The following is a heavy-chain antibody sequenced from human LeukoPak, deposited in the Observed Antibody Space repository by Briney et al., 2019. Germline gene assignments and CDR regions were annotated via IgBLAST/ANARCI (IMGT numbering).Heavy chain of an antibody. CDR2: IYYSGST. V-gene: IGHV4-39*07. J-gene: IGHJ5*02. CDR1: GGSISSSSYY. Sequence: SETLSLTRTVSGGSISSSSYYWGWIRQPPGKGLEWIGSIYYSGSTYYNPSLKSRVTISVDTSKNQFSLKLSSVTAADTAVYYCARDRYDSVYNWFDPWGQGTLVTVSS. D-gene: IGHD3-22*01. CDR3: ARDRYDSVYNWFDP.